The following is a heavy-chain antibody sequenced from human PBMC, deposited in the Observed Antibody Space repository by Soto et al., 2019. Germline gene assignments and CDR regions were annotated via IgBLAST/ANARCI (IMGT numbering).Heavy chain of an antibody. Sequence: SETLSLTCSVSGGSISGYYWSWIRQPPGKGLEWIGYISYSGTTNYNPSLKSRVTISVDTSKNQFSLKLTSVTAADTAVYYCAGPLPSIAAVNYWYFALWGRGTLVTVSS. CDR1: GGSISGYY. J-gene: IGHJ2*01. CDR2: ISYSGTT. CDR3: AGPLPSIAAVNYWYFAL. D-gene: IGHD6-13*01. V-gene: IGHV4-59*01.